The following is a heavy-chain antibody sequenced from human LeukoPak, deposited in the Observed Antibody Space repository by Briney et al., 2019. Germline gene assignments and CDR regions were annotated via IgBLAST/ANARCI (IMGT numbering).Heavy chain of an antibody. CDR2: ISSSSSYI. CDR1: GFTFSGYS. J-gene: IGHJ4*02. Sequence: PGGSLRLSCAASGFTFSGYSMNWVRQAPGKGLEWVSSISSSSSYIYYADSVKGRFTISRDNAKNSLYLQMNSLRAEDTAVYYCARAPHYYDSAYFNYWGQGTLVTVSS. D-gene: IGHD3-22*01. V-gene: IGHV3-21*04. CDR3: ARAPHYYDSAYFNY.